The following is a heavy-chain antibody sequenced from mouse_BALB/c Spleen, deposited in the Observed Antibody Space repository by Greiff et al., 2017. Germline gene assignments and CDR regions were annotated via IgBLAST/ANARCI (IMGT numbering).Heavy chain of an antibody. CDR1: GFSLTSYG. J-gene: IGHJ2*01. Sequence: VKLVESGPGLVAPSQSLSITCTVSGFSLTSYGVHWVRQPPGKGLEWLGVIWAGGSTNYNSALMSRLSISKDNSKSQVFLKMNSLQTDDTAMYYCARDRTGTYYFDYWGQGTTLTVSS. V-gene: IGHV2-9*02. CDR3: ARDRTGTYYFDY. D-gene: IGHD4-1*01. CDR2: IWAGGST.